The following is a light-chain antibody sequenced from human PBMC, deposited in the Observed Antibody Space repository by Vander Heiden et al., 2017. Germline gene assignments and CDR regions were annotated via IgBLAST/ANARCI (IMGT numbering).Light chain of an antibody. CDR2: AAS. V-gene: IGKV1-39*01. Sequence: PSSLSASVGDRVTITCRASQSISSYLNWYQQKPGKAPKLLIYAASSLQSGVPSRFSGSGSGTDFTLTISSLQPEDFATYYCQQSDSTLWTFGQGTKVEIK. CDR3: QQSDSTLWT. J-gene: IGKJ1*01. CDR1: QSISSY.